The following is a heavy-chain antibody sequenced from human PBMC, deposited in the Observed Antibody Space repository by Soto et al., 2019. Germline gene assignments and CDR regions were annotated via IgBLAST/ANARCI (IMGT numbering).Heavy chain of an antibody. Sequence: GGSLRLSCAASGFTFSSYAMSWVRQAPGKGLEWVSAISGSGGSTYYADSMKGRFTISRDNSKNTLYLQMNSLRAEDTAVYYCAKDRYSGYDFIISPEPKGPYDYWGQGTLVTVSS. J-gene: IGHJ4*02. CDR2: ISGSGGST. CDR1: GFTFSSYA. V-gene: IGHV3-23*01. D-gene: IGHD5-12*01. CDR3: AKDRYSGYDFIISPEPKGPYDY.